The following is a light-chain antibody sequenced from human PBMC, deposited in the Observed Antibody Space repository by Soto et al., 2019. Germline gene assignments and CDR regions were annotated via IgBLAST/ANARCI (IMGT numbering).Light chain of an antibody. CDR1: QRVNSSY. CDR2: GAS. CDR3: QQYVNSPVT. V-gene: IGKV3-20*01. J-gene: IGKJ2*01. Sequence: EIVLTQSPDTLYLSPGEGATLSCRASQRVNSSYLAWYQQKHDQAPRLLISGASDRAAGVPARVSGSGSGTDSTLTISRLEPEDFAVYYCQQYVNSPVTFGQGTRLQIK.